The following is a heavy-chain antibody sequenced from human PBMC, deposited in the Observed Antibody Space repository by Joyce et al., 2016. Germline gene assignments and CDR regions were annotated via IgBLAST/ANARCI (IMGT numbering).Heavy chain of an antibody. J-gene: IGHJ6*02. D-gene: IGHD3-10*01. Sequence: QVQVVESGGGVVQPGRSLRLSCAASGFTFRGHAMHWVRQAPGKGLEWLTVISYEGNNKYYADSVKGRFTISRDNSENTVYLQMNSLRTDETAVYYCARGSLGYYGSGRSMDVWGQGTTVIVSS. CDR3: ARGSLGYYGSGRSMDV. CDR2: ISYEGNNK. V-gene: IGHV3-30*04. CDR1: GFTFRGHA.